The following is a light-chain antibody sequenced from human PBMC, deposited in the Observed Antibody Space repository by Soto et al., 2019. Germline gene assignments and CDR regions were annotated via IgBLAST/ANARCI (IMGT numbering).Light chain of an antibody. V-gene: IGLV1-51*01. Sequence: QSVLTQPPSVSAAPGQKVSISCSGSSSNIGNNYVSWYQHLPGTAPRLLIYDNDKRPSGIPDRFFGSKSGTSATLGITGLQTGDEADYYCVTSHSSLSPVVFGGGTKVTVL. CDR2: DND. CDR3: VTSHSSLSPVV. CDR1: SSNIGNNY. J-gene: IGLJ2*01.